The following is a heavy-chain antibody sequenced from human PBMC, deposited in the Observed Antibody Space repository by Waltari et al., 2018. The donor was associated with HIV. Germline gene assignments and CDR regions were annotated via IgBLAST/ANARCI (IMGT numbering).Heavy chain of an antibody. CDR2: IDHSGST. CDR3: ARGDLASPLTVTQGCFDL. Sequence: QVQLQESGPGLVKPSETLSLTCAVSGYSIRSGYYWGWIRQPPGKGLEWIGSIDHSGSTYYNPSLKSRVTISVDTSKNQFSLKLSSVTAADTAVYYCARGDLASPLTVTQGCFDLWGRGTLVTVSS. V-gene: IGHV4-38-2*01. J-gene: IGHJ2*01. CDR1: GYSIRSGYY. D-gene: IGHD4-17*01.